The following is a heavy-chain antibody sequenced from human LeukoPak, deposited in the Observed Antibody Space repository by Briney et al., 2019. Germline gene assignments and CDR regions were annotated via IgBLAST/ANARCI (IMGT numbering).Heavy chain of an antibody. Sequence: SETLSLTCTVSGGSTSDYYWNWIRQPPGKGLEWIGYIYYRGTTNYNPSLNSRVTISLDSSKNQFSLRLNSVTAADTAVYYCVRGPPRTGRERYFDYWGQGTLVSVSS. CDR3: VRGPPRTGRERYFDY. J-gene: IGHJ4*02. D-gene: IGHD1-1*01. CDR1: GGSTSDYY. CDR2: IYYRGTT. V-gene: IGHV4-59*01.